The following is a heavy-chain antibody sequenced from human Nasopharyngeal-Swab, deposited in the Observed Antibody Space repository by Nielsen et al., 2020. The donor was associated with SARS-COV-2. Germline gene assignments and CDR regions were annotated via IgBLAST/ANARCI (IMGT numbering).Heavy chain of an antibody. J-gene: IGHJ6*03. V-gene: IGHV4-34*01. CDR2: INHSGST. D-gene: IGHD3-10*01. CDR1: GWSFSGYY. CDR3: ARERGRGGIWNYYYYYMDV. Sequence: SETLSLTCAVYGWSFSGYYWSWIRQPPGKGLEWIGDINHSGSTNYNPSLKSRVTISVDTSKNQFSLKLSSVTAADTAVYYCARERGRGGIWNYYYYYMDVWGKGTTVTVSS.